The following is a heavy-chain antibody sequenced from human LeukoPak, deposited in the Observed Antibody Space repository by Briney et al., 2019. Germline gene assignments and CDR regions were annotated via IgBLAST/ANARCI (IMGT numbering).Heavy chain of an antibody. D-gene: IGHD3-10*01. CDR2: ISTAGAGT. CDR1: GFTFNNYA. Sequence: GGSLRLSCAASGFTFNNYAMIWVRQAPGKGLEWVSTISTAGAGTYYADSVEGRFTISRDNSKNTLYLQMNSLRAEDTAVYYCAKRGGSGSYYPFDYWGQGTLVTVSS. CDR3: AKRGGSGSYYPFDY. J-gene: IGHJ4*01. V-gene: IGHV3-23*01.